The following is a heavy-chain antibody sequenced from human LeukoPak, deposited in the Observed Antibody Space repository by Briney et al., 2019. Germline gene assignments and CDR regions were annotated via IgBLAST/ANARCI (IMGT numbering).Heavy chain of an antibody. Sequence: GGSLRLSCAASGFTFSSYSMNWVRQAPGKGLEWVSSISSSSSYIYYADSVKGRFTISRDNAKNSLYLQMNSLRTEDTAVYYCVKDWNAYCSSTSCYGLGSWGQGTLGTVSS. J-gene: IGHJ5*02. V-gene: IGHV3-21*01. CDR1: GFTFSSYS. CDR3: VKDWNAYCSSTSCYGLGS. CDR2: ISSSSSYI. D-gene: IGHD2-2*01.